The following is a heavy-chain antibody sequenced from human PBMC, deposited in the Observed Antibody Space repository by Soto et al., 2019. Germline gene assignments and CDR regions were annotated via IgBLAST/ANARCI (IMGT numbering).Heavy chain of an antibody. Sequence: SETLSLTCTVSGGSLSSSSYYWGWIRQPPGKGLEWIGSIYYSGSTYYNPSLKSRVAMAIDTSTNQFSLNLRSVTDADTAVYYCARGFNPGDSSTWQAWFDPWAQGTQVTVSS. D-gene: IGHD5-18*01. V-gene: IGHV4-39*01. J-gene: IGHJ5*02. CDR2: IYYSGST. CDR1: GGSLSSSSYY. CDR3: ARGFNPGDSSTWQAWFDP.